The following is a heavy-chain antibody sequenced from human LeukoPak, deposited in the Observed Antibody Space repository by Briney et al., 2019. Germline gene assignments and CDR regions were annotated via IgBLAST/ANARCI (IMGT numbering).Heavy chain of an antibody. J-gene: IGHJ5*02. D-gene: IGHD6-19*01. CDR3: ARDFGDSGWESRRFDP. CDR2: IMEDGSEK. CDR1: GFTFTKYW. Sequence: GGSLRLSCEASGFTFTKYWMSWVRQAPGKGLEWVANIMEDGSEKKYVDSVKGRFTISRDNAKNSLYLQMNSLRAEDTAVYYCARDFGDSGWESRRFDPWGQGTLVTVSS. V-gene: IGHV3-7*03.